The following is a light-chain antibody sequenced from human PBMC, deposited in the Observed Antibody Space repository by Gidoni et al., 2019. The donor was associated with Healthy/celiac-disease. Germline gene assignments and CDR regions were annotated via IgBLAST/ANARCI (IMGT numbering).Light chain of an antibody. CDR3: SSYTSSSTLG. Sequence: QSALTPPASVSGSPGQSITISCTGTSSDVGGYNYVSWYQQHPGKAPKLMIYEVSNRPSGVSNRFSGSKSGNTASLTISGLQAEDEADYYCSSYTSSSTLGFGTGTKVTVL. J-gene: IGLJ1*01. V-gene: IGLV2-14*01. CDR2: EVS. CDR1: SSDVGGYNY.